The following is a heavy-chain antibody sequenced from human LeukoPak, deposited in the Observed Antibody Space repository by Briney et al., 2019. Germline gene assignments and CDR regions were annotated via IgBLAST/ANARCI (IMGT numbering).Heavy chain of an antibody. V-gene: IGHV3-30*04. J-gene: IGHJ4*02. Sequence: GGSLRLCCAASGFTFSNYAMHWVRQAPGKGLEWVALISYDGSDKYYADSVKGRFTISRDDSKNTLYLQMSSLRRDDTAMYYCARDLSGTTLVDYWGQGTLVTVSS. CDR2: ISYDGSDK. D-gene: IGHD1-1*01. CDR1: GFTFSNYA. CDR3: ARDLSGTTLVDY.